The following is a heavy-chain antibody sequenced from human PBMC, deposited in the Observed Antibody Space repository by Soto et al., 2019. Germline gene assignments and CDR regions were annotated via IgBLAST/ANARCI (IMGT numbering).Heavy chain of an antibody. CDR1: GFTFSSYA. J-gene: IGHJ4*02. Sequence: GGSLILSCAASGFTFSSYAMSWVRQAPGKGLEWVSAISSSGVSTYYADSVKGRFTISRDNSKNTLYLQMNSLRAEDTAVYYCAKDKGGYEFDYWGQGTLVTVSS. CDR2: ISSSGVST. D-gene: IGHD5-12*01. CDR3: AKDKGGYEFDY. V-gene: IGHV3-23*01.